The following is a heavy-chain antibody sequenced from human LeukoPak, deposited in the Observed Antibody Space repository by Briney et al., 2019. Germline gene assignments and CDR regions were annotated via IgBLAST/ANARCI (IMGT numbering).Heavy chain of an antibody. J-gene: IGHJ5*02. V-gene: IGHV3-48*01. CDR2: ISSSSTA. Sequence: QTGGSLRLSCAASGFTFSSYSMNWVRQAPGKGLEWVSYISSSSTAFYVDSVKGRFTISRDNSKNTLYLQMNSLRAEDTAVYYCAKSDVRDTGFDPWGQGTLVTVSS. CDR3: AKSDVRDTGFDP. CDR1: GFTFSSYS. D-gene: IGHD3-10*02.